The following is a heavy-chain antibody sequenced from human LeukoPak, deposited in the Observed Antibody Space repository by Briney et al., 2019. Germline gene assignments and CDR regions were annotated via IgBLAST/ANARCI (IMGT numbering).Heavy chain of an antibody. V-gene: IGHV3-74*01. CDR1: GFTFSNYG. Sequence: PGGSLRLSCAASGFTFSNYGMHWIRQVPGKGLVWVSHIKYDGSATNYADSVKGRFTISRDNAKNTLYLQMNSLRAEDTAVYYCVSGSLQSGYNFDYWGQGALVTVSS. J-gene: IGHJ4*02. CDR2: IKYDGSAT. CDR3: VSGSLQSGYNFDY. D-gene: IGHD3-3*01.